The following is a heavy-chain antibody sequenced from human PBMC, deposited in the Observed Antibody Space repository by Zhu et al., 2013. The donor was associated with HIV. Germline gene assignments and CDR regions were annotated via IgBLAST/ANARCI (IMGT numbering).Heavy chain of an antibody. V-gene: IGHV1-69*01. D-gene: IGHD6-19*01. Sequence: QVQLVQSGAEVKKPGSSVKVSCKTSGGILSTSSISWVRQAPGQGLEWMGGLFPNTGSTTYAQKFQGRVTITADESTSTAYMELSSLRSEDTAVYYCARDARVAVATLRFDYWGQGTLVTVSS. J-gene: IGHJ4*01. CDR2: LFPNTGST. CDR3: ARDARVAVATLRFDY. CDR1: GGILSTSS.